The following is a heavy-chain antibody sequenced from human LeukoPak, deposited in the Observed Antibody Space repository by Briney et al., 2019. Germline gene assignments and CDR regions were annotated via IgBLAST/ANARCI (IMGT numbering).Heavy chain of an antibody. CDR3: ARDGYSSSWYGYFQH. D-gene: IGHD6-13*01. Sequence: SETLSLTCTVSGGSISSGSYYWSRIRQPAGKGLEWIGRIYTSGSTNYNPSLKSRVTISVDTSKNQFSLKLSSVTAADTAVYYCARDGYSSSWYGYFQHWGQGTLVTVSS. CDR1: GGSISSGSYY. CDR2: IYTSGST. J-gene: IGHJ1*01. V-gene: IGHV4-61*02.